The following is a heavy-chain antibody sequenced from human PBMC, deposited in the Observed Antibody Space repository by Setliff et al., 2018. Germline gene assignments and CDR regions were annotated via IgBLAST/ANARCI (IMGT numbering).Heavy chain of an antibody. CDR2: VYNSGST. V-gene: IGHV4-59*08. J-gene: IGHJ4*02. CDR1: GDSISSSY. CDR3: ARHGGYTTTWYWGTFDY. D-gene: IGHD2-8*02. Sequence: SETLSLTCSVSGDSISSSYFSWIRHSPGKGLEWLGYVYNSGSTNYNPSLESRGTISIDTSKNQFSLRLYSVTATDTAVYYCARHGGYTTTWYWGTFDYWGQGSPVTVSS.